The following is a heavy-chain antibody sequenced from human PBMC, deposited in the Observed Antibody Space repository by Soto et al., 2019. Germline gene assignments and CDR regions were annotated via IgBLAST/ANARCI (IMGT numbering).Heavy chain of an antibody. CDR2: IYYSGST. CDR3: ASRGYDYIWGSYRTDFGY. CDR1: GGSISSSSYY. V-gene: IGHV4-39*01. Sequence: PSETLSLTCTVSGGSISSSSYYWGWIRQPPGKGLEWIGSIYYSGSTYYNPSLKSRVTISVDTSKNQFSLKLSSVTAADTAVYYCASRGYDYIWGSYRTDFGYWGQGTLVTVSS. J-gene: IGHJ4*02. D-gene: IGHD3-16*02.